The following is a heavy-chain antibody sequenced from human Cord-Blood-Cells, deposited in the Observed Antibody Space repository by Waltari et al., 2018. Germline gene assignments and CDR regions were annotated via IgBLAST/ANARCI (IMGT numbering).Heavy chain of an antibody. J-gene: IGHJ4*02. CDR3: ARNPYDYVWGSSLDY. CDR1: GGSISSSNW. Sequence: QVQLQESGPGLVKPSGTLSLTCAVSGGSISSSNWWGWVRQPPGKGLEWIGEIYHSGSTNYNPSLKSRVTISVDKSKNQFSLKLSSVTAADTAVYYCARNPYDYVWGSSLDYWGQGTLVTVSS. CDR2: IYHSGST. V-gene: IGHV4-4*02. D-gene: IGHD3-16*01.